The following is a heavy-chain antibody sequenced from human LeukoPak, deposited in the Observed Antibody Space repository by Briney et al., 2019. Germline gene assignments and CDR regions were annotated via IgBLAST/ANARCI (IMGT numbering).Heavy chain of an antibody. D-gene: IGHD6-13*01. CDR3: ARDRAAAGLDY. V-gene: IGHV3-7*01. CDR2: IKQDGSEK. Sequence: GGSLRLSCAASGFTVSSNYMSWVRQAPGKGLEWVANIKQDGSEKYYVDSVKGRFTISRDNAKNSLYLQMNSLRAEDTAVYYCARDRAAAGLDYWGQGTLVTVSS. J-gene: IGHJ4*02. CDR1: GFTVSSNY.